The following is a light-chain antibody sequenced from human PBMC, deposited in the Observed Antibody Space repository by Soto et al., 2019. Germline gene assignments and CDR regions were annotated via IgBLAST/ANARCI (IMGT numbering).Light chain of an antibody. CDR1: NSDVGGYNY. J-gene: IGLJ1*01. CDR2: EVN. V-gene: IGLV2-8*01. CDR3: SSYAGSNNFGF. Sequence: QSVLTQPHSASGSPGQAVTISCTGTNSDVGGYNYVSWYQQHPGKAPKLIISEVNKRPSGVPDRFSGSKSGNTASLTISGLQAEDEADYYCSSYAGSNNFGFFGTGNKVTVL.